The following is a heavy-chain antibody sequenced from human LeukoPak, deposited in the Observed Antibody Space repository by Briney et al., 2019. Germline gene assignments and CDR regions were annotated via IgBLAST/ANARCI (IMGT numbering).Heavy chain of an antibody. D-gene: IGHD3-10*01. CDR2: IYTGGST. CDR1: GGSITSGSYY. V-gene: IGHV4-61*02. Sequence: SETLSLTCTVSGGSITSGSYYWSWIRQPAGKGLEWIGRIYTGGSTNYNPSLKSRVTISVDTSKNQFSLRLTSVNAADTAVYYCARGAYGSGSAYNWFDPWGQGTLVTVSS. CDR3: ARGAYGSGSAYNWFDP. J-gene: IGHJ5*02.